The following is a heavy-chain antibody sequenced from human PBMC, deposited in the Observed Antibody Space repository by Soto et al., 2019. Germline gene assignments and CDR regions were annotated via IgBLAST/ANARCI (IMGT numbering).Heavy chain of an antibody. D-gene: IGHD2-15*01. CDR1: GGSFSGYY. V-gene: IGHV4-34*01. CDR2: INHSGST. J-gene: IGHJ3*02. Sequence: SETLSLTCAVYGGSFSGYYWSWIRQPPGKGLEWIGEINHSGSTNYNPSLKSRVTISVDTSKNQFSLKLSSVTAADTAVYYCARTSCSGGSCYSVYAFDIWGQGTMVTVSS. CDR3: ARTSCSGGSCYSVYAFDI.